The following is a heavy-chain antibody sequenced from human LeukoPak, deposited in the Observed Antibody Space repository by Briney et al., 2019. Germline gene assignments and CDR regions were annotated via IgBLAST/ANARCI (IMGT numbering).Heavy chain of an antibody. CDR2: ISSSSSYT. CDR1: GFTFSDYY. J-gene: IGHJ6*02. D-gene: IGHD3-22*01. Sequence: GGSQRLSCAASGFTFSDYYMSWIRQAPGKGLEWVSYISSSSSYTNYADSVKGRFTISRDNAKNSLYLQMNSLRAEDTAVYYCARDQGMYYYDSSGYQYYYYYGMDVWGQGTTVTVSS. V-gene: IGHV3-11*05. CDR3: ARDQGMYYYDSSGYQYYYYYGMDV.